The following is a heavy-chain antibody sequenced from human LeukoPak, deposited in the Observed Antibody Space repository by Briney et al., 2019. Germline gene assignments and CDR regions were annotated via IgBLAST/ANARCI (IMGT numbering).Heavy chain of an antibody. J-gene: IGHJ6*04. D-gene: IGHD3-10*02. Sequence: PGGSLRLSCPASGFIFSNYAMSWVRQAPGKGLEWVSYISSRGSTIYYADSVKGRFTISRDNAKNSLYLQMNSLRAEDTAVYYCAELGITMIGGVWGKGTTVTISS. CDR2: ISSRGSTI. V-gene: IGHV3-48*03. CDR1: GFIFSNYA. CDR3: AELGITMIGGV.